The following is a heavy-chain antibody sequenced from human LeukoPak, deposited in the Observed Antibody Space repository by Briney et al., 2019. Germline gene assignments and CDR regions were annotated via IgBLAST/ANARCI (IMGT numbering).Heavy chain of an antibody. CDR1: GFTFSRHW. CDR3: ARDNGWSADF. D-gene: IGHD2-15*01. CDR2: IKQDGSAK. J-gene: IGHJ4*02. V-gene: IGHV3-7*03. Sequence: PGGSLRLSCAASGFTFSRHWMYWVRQAPGKGPEWVANIKQDGSAKPYVDSVKGRFTISRDNAKNSLFLQMNSLRVEDTAVYYCARDNGWSADFWGQGTLVTVSS.